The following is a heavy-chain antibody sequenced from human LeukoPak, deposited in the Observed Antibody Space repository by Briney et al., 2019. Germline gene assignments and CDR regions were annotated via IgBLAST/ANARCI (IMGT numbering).Heavy chain of an antibody. Sequence: GASVKVSCKASGGTFSSYAISWVRQAPGQGLEWTGRIIPILGIANYAQKFQGRVTITADKSTSTAYMELSSLRSEDTAVYYCARAVVPAAPDMGYGMDVWGQGTTVTVSS. D-gene: IGHD2-2*01. V-gene: IGHV1-69*04. CDR2: IIPILGIA. CDR3: ARAVVPAAPDMGYGMDV. J-gene: IGHJ6*02. CDR1: GGTFSSYA.